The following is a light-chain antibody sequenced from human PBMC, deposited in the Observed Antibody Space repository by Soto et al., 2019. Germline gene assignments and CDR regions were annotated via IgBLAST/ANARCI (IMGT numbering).Light chain of an antibody. CDR3: QQYNNWPYT. CDR1: QSVSSN. J-gene: IGKJ2*01. V-gene: IGKV3-15*01. Sequence: EIVMTQSPATLSVSPGERATLSCRASQSVSSNLAWYRQKPGQAPRLFMFDASTRATGIPARFSGSGSETEFTLTISSLESEDFAVYYCQQYNNWPYTFGQGTRLEIK. CDR2: DAS.